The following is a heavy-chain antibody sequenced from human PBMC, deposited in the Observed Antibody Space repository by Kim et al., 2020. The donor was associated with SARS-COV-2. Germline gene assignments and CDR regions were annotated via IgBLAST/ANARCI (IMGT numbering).Heavy chain of an antibody. J-gene: IGHJ3*02. D-gene: IGHD3-10*01. Sequence: SVKVSCKASGGTFSSYAISWVRQAPGQGLEWMGGIIPIFGTANYAQKFQGRVTITADESTSTAYMELSSLRSEDTAVYYCARGAKVRGVIMNDAFDIWGQGTMVTVSS. CDR1: GGTFSSYA. CDR3: ARGAKVRGVIMNDAFDI. CDR2: IIPIFGTA. V-gene: IGHV1-69*13.